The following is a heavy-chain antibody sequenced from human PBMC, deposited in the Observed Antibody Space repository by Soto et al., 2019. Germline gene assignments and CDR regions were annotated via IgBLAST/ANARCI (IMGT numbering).Heavy chain of an antibody. CDR2: IYYSGST. D-gene: IGHD6-19*01. J-gene: IGHJ6*02. Sequence: SETLSLTCTVSGGSISSSSYYWGWIRQPPGKGLEWIGSIYYSGSTYYNPSLKSRVTISVDTSKNQFSLKLSSVTAADTAVYYCARLSDEVAGPKHYYYYGMDVWGQGTTVTVSS. CDR1: GGSISSSSYY. V-gene: IGHV4-39*01. CDR3: ARLSDEVAGPKHYYYYGMDV.